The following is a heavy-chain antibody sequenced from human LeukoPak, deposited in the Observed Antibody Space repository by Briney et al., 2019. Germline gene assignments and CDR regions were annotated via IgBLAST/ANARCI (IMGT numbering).Heavy chain of an antibody. CDR2: IKQDGSEK. CDR1: GFTLSSYW. CDR3: ARVSIAGYPYYYMDV. V-gene: IGHV3-7*03. J-gene: IGHJ6*03. Sequence: PGGSLRLSCAAPGFTLSSYWMSWVRQAPGKGLEWVGNIKQDGSEKYYVDSVKGRFTISRDNTKNSPYLQMNGLRAEDTDLYFCARVSIAGYPYYYMDVWGKGTSVTVSS. D-gene: IGHD5-18*01.